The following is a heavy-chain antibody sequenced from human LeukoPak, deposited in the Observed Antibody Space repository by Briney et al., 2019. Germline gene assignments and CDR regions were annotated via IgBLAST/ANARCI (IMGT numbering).Heavy chain of an antibody. CDR1: GFTLSTYW. Sequence: GESLRLSCAASGFTLSTYWMYWVRKGPNKGLVWVSYISPDGSITRYADSVKGRFTISRDNAKNTLYLQMNSLTAEDTAVYYCATPWSYWGQGTLVTVSS. J-gene: IGHJ4*02. D-gene: IGHD3-3*01. CDR2: ISPDGSIT. V-gene: IGHV3-74*01. CDR3: ATPWSY.